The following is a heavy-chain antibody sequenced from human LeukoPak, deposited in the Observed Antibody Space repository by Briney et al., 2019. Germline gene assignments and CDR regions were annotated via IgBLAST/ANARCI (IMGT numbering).Heavy chain of an antibody. D-gene: IGHD3-22*01. CDR2: INHSGST. CDR1: GGSFSVYY. V-gene: IGHV4-34*01. Sequence: KASETLSLTCAVYGGSFSVYYWSWIRQPPGKGLEWIGEINHSGSTNYNPSLKSRVTISVDTSKTQFSLKLTSVTAADTAVYYCARGPPGYYYDSSGYFYWGQGTLVTVSS. CDR3: ARGPPGYYYDSSGYFY. J-gene: IGHJ4*02.